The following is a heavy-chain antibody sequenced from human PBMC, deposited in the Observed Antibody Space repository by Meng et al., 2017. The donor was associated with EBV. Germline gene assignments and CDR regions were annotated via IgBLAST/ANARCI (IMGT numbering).Heavy chain of an antibody. CDR1: GGPFRNYA. CDR3: ASESGRGYTPDY. D-gene: IGHD3-10*01. V-gene: IGHV1-69*01. CDR2: FLPTLGAP. Sequence: GKLVQSAAGGKKPGSSVKVSCKTSGGPFRNYAISWVRQAPGQGLEWLGGFLPTLGAPNYAQKFHGRVSITADESTSTHYMDLSSLRSEDTAVYYCASESGRGYTPDYWGQGTLVTVSS. J-gene: IGHJ4*02.